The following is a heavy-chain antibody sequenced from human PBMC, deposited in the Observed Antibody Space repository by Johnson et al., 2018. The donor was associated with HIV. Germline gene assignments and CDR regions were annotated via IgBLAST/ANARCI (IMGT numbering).Heavy chain of an antibody. CDR2: IGTVGDT. CDR1: GFTFSTYD. CDR3: ATDPGGSYFGYRAYAFDI. D-gene: IGHD1-26*01. J-gene: IGHJ3*02. Sequence: VQLVESGGGLVQPGGSLRVSCAISGFTFSTYDMHWVRQATGTGLEWVSGIGTVGDTYYPGSVKGRFTISRENAKNSLYLQMNSLRAGDTAVYYCATDPGGSYFGYRAYAFDIWGQGTMVTVS. V-gene: IGHV3-13*01.